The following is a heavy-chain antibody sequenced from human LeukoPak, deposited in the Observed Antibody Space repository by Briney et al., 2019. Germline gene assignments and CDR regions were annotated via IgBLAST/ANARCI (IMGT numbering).Heavy chain of an antibody. D-gene: IGHD3-9*01. Sequence: GGSLRLSCAASGFTFSTYAMSWVRQAPGKGLDWVSGIRGSGGSTYYADSVKGRFTIPRDNSKNTLYLQMDSLRAEDTAVYYCAKARGDILTGYYYYFDYWGQGTLVTVSS. CDR1: GFTFSTYA. CDR3: AKARGDILTGYYYYFDY. J-gene: IGHJ4*02. V-gene: IGHV3-23*01. CDR2: IRGSGGST.